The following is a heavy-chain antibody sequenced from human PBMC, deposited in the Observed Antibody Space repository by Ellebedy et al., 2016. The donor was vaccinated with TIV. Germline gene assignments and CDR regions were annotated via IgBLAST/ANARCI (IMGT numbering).Heavy chain of an antibody. CDR2: INQSGSS. CDR1: GGSFSGYY. Sequence: SETLSLTXAVYGGSFSGYYWTWIRQAPGKGLEWIGEINQSGSSNYNPSFKSRVAISVDTSKKQFSLNVSSVTAADTAVYYCARKGSRVPGSYLNTYYVSGMDVWGQGTTVTVSS. D-gene: IGHD3-10*01. J-gene: IGHJ6*02. CDR3: ARKGSRVPGSYLNTYYVSGMDV. V-gene: IGHV4-34*01.